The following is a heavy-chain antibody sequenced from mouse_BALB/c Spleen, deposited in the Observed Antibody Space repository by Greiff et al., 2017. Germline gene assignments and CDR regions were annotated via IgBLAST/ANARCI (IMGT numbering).Heavy chain of an antibody. Sequence: QVQLKESGPEVVRPGVSVKISCKGSGYTFTDYAMHWVKQSHAKSLEWIGVISTYNGNTNYNQKFKGKATMTVDKSSSTAYMELARLTSEDAAIYYCARSPYDGYYRDAMDYWGQGTSVTVSS. CDR3: ARSPYDGYYRDAMDY. CDR1: GYTFTDYA. V-gene: IGHV1-67*01. D-gene: IGHD2-3*01. CDR2: ISTYNGNT. J-gene: IGHJ4*01.